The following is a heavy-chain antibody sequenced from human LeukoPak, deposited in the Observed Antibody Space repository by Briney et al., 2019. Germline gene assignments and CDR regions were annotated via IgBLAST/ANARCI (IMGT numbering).Heavy chain of an antibody. V-gene: IGHV3-13*04. CDR2: IGTAGDT. J-gene: IGHJ6*02. D-gene: IGHD1-1*01. CDR3: ARDSRSFLGRLTYYGMDV. CDR1: GFTFSSYD. Sequence: PGGSLSLSCAASGFTFSSYDMHWVRQATGEGLEWVSAIGTAGDTYYPGSVKGRFTISRENAKNSLYLQMNSLRAGDTAVYYCARDSRSFLGRLTYYGMDVWGQGTTVTVSS.